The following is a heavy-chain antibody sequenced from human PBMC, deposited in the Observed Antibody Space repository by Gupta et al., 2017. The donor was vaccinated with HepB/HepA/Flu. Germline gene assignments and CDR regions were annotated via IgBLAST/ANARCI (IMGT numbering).Heavy chain of an antibody. D-gene: IGHD6-19*01. V-gene: IGHV3-48*03. CDR3: ARDVWKGWLVPRYFDL. J-gene: IGHJ2*01. CDR1: GFTFSGYE. CDR2: ISSSGSTI. Sequence: VQLGESGGGLVQPGGSLRLSCAASGFTFSGYEMNWVRQAPGKGLEWVSFISSSGSTIYYADSVKGRFTISRDNAKNSLYLQMNSLRDEDTAVYYCARDVWKGWLVPRYFDLWGRGTLVTVSS.